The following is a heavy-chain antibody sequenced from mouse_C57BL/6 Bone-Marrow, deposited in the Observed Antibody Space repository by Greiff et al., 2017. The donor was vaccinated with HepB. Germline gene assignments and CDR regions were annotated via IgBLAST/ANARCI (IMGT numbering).Heavy chain of an antibody. CDR1: GFTFSDYG. D-gene: IGHD1-1*01. CDR3: ARPRDYYGSSFSY. CDR2: ISSGSSTI. J-gene: IGHJ3*01. V-gene: IGHV5-17*01. Sequence: EVKLVESGGGLVKPGGSLKLSCAASGFTFSDYGLHWVRQAPEKGLEWVAYISSGSSTIYYADTVKGRFTISRDNAKNTLLLQMTSLRSEDTAMYYCARPRDYYGSSFSYWGQGTLVTVSA.